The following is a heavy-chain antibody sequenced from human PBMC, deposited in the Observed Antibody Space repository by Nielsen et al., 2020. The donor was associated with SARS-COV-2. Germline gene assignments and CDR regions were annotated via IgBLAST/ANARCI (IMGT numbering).Heavy chain of an antibody. Sequence: GGSLRLSCAASGFTFSSYAMSWVRQAPGKGLEWVSAISGSGGSTYYADSVKGRFTISRDNSKNTLYLQMNSLRAEDTAVYYCTCPGGYYYGSGTRSGYDYVWGSYRSYWGQGTLVTVSS. CDR1: GFTFSSYA. D-gene: IGHD3-16*02. CDR2: ISGSGGST. J-gene: IGHJ4*02. CDR3: TCPGGYYYGSGTRSGYDYVWGSYRSY. V-gene: IGHV3-23*01.